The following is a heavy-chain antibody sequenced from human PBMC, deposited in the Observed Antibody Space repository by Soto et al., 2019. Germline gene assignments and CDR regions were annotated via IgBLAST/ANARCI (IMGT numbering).Heavy chain of an antibody. V-gene: IGHV3-23*01. CDR2: ISGSGGST. Sequence: PGGSLRLSCAASGFTFSSYAMSWVRQAPGKGLEWVSAISGSGGSTYYADSVKGRFTISRDNSKNTLYLQMNSLRTEHTAVYYCANYLTALEATSPFDYWGQGTLVTVSS. CDR1: GFTFSSYA. CDR3: ANYLTALEATSPFDY. J-gene: IGHJ4*02. D-gene: IGHD1-26*01.